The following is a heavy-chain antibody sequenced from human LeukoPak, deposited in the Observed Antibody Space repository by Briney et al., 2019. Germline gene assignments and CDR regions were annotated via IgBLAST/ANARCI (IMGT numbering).Heavy chain of an antibody. Sequence: SETLSLTCTVSGGSITSYNYYWGWIRQPPGKGLEWVGSVYYSGSTYYNPPLRSRITVSVDTSKNQFSLKLSSVTAADTAVYYCARVHNNTYYDFWSGYLFAFDIWGQGTMVTVSS. CDR3: ARVHNNTYYDFWSGYLFAFDI. CDR1: GGSITSYNYY. V-gene: IGHV4-39*07. J-gene: IGHJ3*02. D-gene: IGHD3-3*01. CDR2: VYYSGST.